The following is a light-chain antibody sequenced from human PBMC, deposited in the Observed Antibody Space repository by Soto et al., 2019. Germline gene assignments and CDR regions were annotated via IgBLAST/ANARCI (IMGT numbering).Light chain of an antibody. CDR1: SGDIGAYNY. Sequence: QSALTQSPSASASPGQSVTLSCTGSSGDIGAYNYVSWYQQHPGKAPKLIIYEVNKRPSGVPDRFSGSKSGITASLTVSGLQADDEADYYCGAHAGSNTGVFGGGTKVTVL. V-gene: IGLV2-8*01. CDR3: GAHAGSNTGV. CDR2: EVN. J-gene: IGLJ3*02.